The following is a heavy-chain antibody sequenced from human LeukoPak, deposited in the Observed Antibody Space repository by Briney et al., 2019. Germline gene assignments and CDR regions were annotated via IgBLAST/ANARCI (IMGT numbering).Heavy chain of an antibody. V-gene: IGHV1-18*01. D-gene: IGHD5-24*01. J-gene: IGHJ4*02. CDR3: ARDDRNLPVEMATTDY. CDR1: GYTFTSYG. Sequence: ASVKVSCRAAGYTFTSYGISWVRQAPGQGREWMGCISAYNGNTNYAQKLQGRVTMTTDTTTSTAYMELRRLRSDDTAVYYCARDDRNLPVEMATTDYWGQGTLVTVSS. CDR2: ISAYNGNT.